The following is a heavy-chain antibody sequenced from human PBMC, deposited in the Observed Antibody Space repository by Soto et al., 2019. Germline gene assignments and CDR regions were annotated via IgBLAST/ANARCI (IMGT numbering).Heavy chain of an antibody. Sequence: ASVKVSCKASGYTFTNYYLHRVRQAPGQGLEWMGGFNPILKTADHAQKLQGRVPMTTDTSTSTAYMELRSLRSDDTAVYYCARQYSSGWYGYYYGMDVWGQGTTVTVS. CDR2: FNPILKTA. D-gene: IGHD6-19*01. V-gene: IGHV1-46*01. CDR1: GYTFTNYY. J-gene: IGHJ6*02. CDR3: ARQYSSGWYGYYYGMDV.